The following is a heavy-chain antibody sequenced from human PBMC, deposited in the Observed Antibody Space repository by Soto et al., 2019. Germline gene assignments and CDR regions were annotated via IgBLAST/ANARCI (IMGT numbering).Heavy chain of an antibody. CDR1: GGSFSSGGYY. V-gene: IGHV4-31*03. J-gene: IGHJ4*02. CDR3: ARARGYCSSTSCFGEEYVY. D-gene: IGHD2-2*03. CDR2: IYYSGTT. Sequence: QVQLQESGPGLVKPSQTLSLTCTVSGGSFSSGGYYWSWIRQHPGKGLEWIGYIYYSGTTHYTPVLKSGVAISVVTSNNQLSLKLSAVTVADTAVYYCARARGYCSSTSCFGEEYVYWGQGTLVTGSS.